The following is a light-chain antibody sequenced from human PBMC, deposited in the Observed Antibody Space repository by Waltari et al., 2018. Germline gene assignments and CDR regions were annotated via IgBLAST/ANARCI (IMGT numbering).Light chain of an antibody. Sequence: QSALTQPASVSGSPGQSITISCTGTSSDIGANDYVSWYQQHPGKAPQLIIFDVDKRPSGISFRFSASKSDNTASLTISGLQAEDEADYYCSSYTRSSRLVFGGGTKLVVL. V-gene: IGLV2-14*03. CDR1: SSDIGANDY. CDR3: SSYTRSSRLV. J-gene: IGLJ2*01. CDR2: DVD.